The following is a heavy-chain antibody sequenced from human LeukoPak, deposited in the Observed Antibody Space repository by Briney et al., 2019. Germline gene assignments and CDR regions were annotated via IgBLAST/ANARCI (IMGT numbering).Heavy chain of an antibody. CDR2: IDPINGNT. Sequence: ASVKVSCKASGYTFIDHYVHWVRQAPGQGLEWMGWIDPINGNTNYAQKFQGRVTMTRDTSISTAYMELNRLRYDDTAIYYCLTMIITMTNSWGQGTLVTVSS. CDR1: GYTFIDHY. V-gene: IGHV1-2*02. J-gene: IGHJ4*02. D-gene: IGHD3-22*01. CDR3: LTMIITMTNS.